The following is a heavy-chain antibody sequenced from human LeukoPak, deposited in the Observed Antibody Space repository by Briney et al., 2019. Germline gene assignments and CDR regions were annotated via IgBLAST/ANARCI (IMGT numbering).Heavy chain of an antibody. D-gene: IGHD2-2*01. CDR2: IQYDGSNQ. CDR1: GFTFNAYG. Sequence: PGWSLRLSCAAPGFTFNAYGMHWVRQAPGKGLEWVAYIQYDGSNQQYADSVKGRFSISRDSSKNILYLQMNSLRAEDTAVYYCSRDRHCIGSTCYGLWGQGTRVTVSS. J-gene: IGHJ4*02. V-gene: IGHV3-30*19. CDR3: SRDRHCIGSTCYGL.